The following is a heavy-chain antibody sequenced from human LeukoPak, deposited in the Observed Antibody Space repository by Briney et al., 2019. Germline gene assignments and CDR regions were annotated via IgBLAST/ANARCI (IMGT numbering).Heavy chain of an antibody. J-gene: IGHJ4*02. CDR2: MNPNSGNT. Sequence: ASVKGSCKASGYTFTSYDINWVRQATGQVLEWMGWMNPNSGNTGYAQKFQGRVTMTRNTSISTAYMELSSLRSEDTAVYFCARAQDGLRYFDWFTSSGHSDYWGQGTLVTVSP. V-gene: IGHV1-8*01. CDR1: GYTFTSYD. CDR3: ARAQDGLRYFDWFTSSGHSDY. D-gene: IGHD3-9*01.